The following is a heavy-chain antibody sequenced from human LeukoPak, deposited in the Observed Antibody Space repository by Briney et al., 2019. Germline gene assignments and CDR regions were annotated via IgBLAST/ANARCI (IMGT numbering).Heavy chain of an antibody. CDR3: ARGFGYGSGDYSWFDS. D-gene: IGHD3-10*01. CDR1: GGSIDSGGYH. V-gene: IGHV4-61*02. Sequence: SETLSLTCSVSGGSIDSGGYHWNWIRQSPGKGLECIGRIKATGSTTYNPSLKGRVTILLDKPKNQFSLTLTSVTAADTAVYYCARGFGYGSGDYSWFDSWGQGTLVSVSS. J-gene: IGHJ5*01. CDR2: IKATGST.